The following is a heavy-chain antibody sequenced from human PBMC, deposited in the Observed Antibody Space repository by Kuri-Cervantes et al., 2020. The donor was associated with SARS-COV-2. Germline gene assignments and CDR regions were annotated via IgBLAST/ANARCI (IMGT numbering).Heavy chain of an antibody. D-gene: IGHD6-13*01. V-gene: IGHV4-59*12. CDR1: GGPISSYY. CDR2: IYYSGST. J-gene: IGHJ4*02. Sequence: SETLSLTCTVSGGPISSYYWSWIRQPPGKGLEWIGYIYYSGSTNYNPSLKSRVTISVDTSKNQFSLKLSSVTAADTAVYYCARRGGGGPRIAAAGHFDYWGQGTLVTVSS. CDR3: ARRGGGGPRIAAAGHFDY.